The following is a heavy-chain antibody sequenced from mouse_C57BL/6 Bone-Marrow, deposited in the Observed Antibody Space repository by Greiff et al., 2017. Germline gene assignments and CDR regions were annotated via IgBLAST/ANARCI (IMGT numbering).Heavy chain of an antibody. J-gene: IGHJ1*03. CDR3: ARLRYYGSYWYFDV. D-gene: IGHD1-1*01. Sequence: VQLQQSGPELVKPGASVKISCKASGYSFTGYYMNWVKQSPEKSLEWIGEINPSTGGTTYNQKFKAKATLTVDKSSSTAYMQLKSLTSEDSAVYYCARLRYYGSYWYFDVWGTGTTVTGSS. CDR1: GYSFTGYY. CDR2: INPSTGGT. V-gene: IGHV1-42*01.